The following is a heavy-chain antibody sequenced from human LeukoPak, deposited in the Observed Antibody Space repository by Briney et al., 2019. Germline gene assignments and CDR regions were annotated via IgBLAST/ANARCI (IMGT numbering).Heavy chain of an antibody. V-gene: IGHV3-15*01. J-gene: IGHJ3*02. CDR3: ITDPGEWEPI. D-gene: IGHD1-26*01. CDR1: GLTFSNAW. CDR2: IKSKTDGETT. Sequence: GGSLRLSCATSGLTFSNAWMSWVRQAPGKGLEWVGRIKSKTDGETTDYAAPVKGRFTISRDDSKNTLYLQMNRLKTEDTAVYYCITDPGEWEPIWGQGTMVTVSS.